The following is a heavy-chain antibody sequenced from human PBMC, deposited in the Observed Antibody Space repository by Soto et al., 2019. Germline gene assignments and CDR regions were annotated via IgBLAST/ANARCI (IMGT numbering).Heavy chain of an antibody. CDR1: GDSVSSNTVA. CDR3: AREKWAAAGGINWFDP. D-gene: IGHD6-13*01. V-gene: IGHV6-1*01. J-gene: IGHJ5*02. Sequence: PSQTLSLTCAVSGDSVSSNTVAWNWIRQSPSRGLEWLGRSYYRSKWYNDYAVSVKSRITINPDTSKNQFSLQLNSVTPEDTAVYYCAREKWAAAGGINWFDPWGQGTLVTAPQ. CDR2: SYYRSKWYN.